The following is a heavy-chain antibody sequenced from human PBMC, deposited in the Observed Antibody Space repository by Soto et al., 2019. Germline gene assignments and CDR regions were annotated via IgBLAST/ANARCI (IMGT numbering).Heavy chain of an antibody. J-gene: IGHJ3*01. CDR3: AREALTTSGRGFDF. CDR2: IIPILTIT. V-gene: IGHV1-69*08. Sequence: QVQLVQSGAEVIRPGSSVKVSCKASGGTFSSYTFSWVRQVPGQGLEWMGRIIPILTITTYAQEFQGRVTLTADTSTTTAYMELSSLRFEDTAVYYCAREALTTSGRGFDFWGQGTLVTVSS. D-gene: IGHD3-3*02. CDR1: GGTFSSYT.